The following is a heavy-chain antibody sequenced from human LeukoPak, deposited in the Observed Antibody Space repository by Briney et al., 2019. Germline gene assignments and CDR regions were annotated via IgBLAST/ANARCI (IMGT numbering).Heavy chain of an antibody. CDR3: ARDYGPGATVTTWAAFDI. CDR2: INPNSGGT. V-gene: IGHV1-2*02. Sequence: ASVKVSCKASGYTFTGYYMHWVRQAPGQGLEWMGWINPNSGGTNYAQKFQGRVTMTRDTSISTAYMELSRLRSDDTAVYYCARDYGPGATVTTWAAFDIWGQGTMVTVSS. D-gene: IGHD4-11*01. CDR1: GYTFTGYY. J-gene: IGHJ3*02.